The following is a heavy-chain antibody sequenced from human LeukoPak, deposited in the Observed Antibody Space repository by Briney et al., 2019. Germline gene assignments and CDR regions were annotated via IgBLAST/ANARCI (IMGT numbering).Heavy chain of an antibody. CDR1: GYTFTSYA. CDR3: ARDFGGYYDSSGYSEYFQH. D-gene: IGHD3-22*01. V-gene: IGHV1-3*01. J-gene: IGHJ1*01. CDR2: IKAGNGNT. Sequence: ASVKVSCKASGYTFTSYAMHWVRQAPGQRLEWMGWIKAGNGNTKYSQKFQGRVTITRDTSASTAYMELSSLRSEDTAVYYCARDFGGYYDSSGYSEYFQHWGQGTLVTVSS.